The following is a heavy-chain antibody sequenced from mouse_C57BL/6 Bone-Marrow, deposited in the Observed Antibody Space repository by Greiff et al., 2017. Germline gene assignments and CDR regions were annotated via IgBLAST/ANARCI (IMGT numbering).Heavy chain of an antibody. D-gene: IGHD1-1*01. Sequence: EVQLVESGGGLVKPGGSLKLSCAASGFTFSDYGMHWVRQAPEKGLEWVAYISSGSSTIYYADTVKGRFTISRDNAKNTLFLQMTSLRSEDTAMYYCARPKITTVEYYAMDYWGQGTSVTVSS. CDR3: ARPKITTVEYYAMDY. CDR1: GFTFSDYG. J-gene: IGHJ4*01. CDR2: ISSGSSTI. V-gene: IGHV5-17*01.